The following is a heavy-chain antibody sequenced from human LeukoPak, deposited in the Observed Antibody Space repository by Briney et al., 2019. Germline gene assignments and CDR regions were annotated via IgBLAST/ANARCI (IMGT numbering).Heavy chain of an antibody. CDR3: ARDVRPTYYYGSGLDY. CDR1: GYTFTGYY. V-gene: IGHV1-2*02. Sequence: ASVKVSCKASGYTFTGYYMHWVRQAPGQGVEWMGWINPNSGGTNYAQKFQGRVTMTRDTSISTAYMELSRLRSDDTAVYYCARDVRPTYYYGSGLDYWGQGTLVTVSS. J-gene: IGHJ4*02. CDR2: INPNSGGT. D-gene: IGHD3-10*01.